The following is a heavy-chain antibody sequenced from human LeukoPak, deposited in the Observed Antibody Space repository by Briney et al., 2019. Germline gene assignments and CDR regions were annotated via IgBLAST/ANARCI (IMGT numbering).Heavy chain of an antibody. Sequence: GGSPRLSCAASGFTFSTYWMSWVRQAPGKGLEWVSNIKQDGSEKYYVDSVKGRFTISRDNAKNSLYLQMNSLRAEDTAMYYCARDSAGNDYWGQGTLVTVSS. D-gene: IGHD6-13*01. CDR3: ARDSAGNDY. CDR2: IKQDGSEK. V-gene: IGHV3-7*01. J-gene: IGHJ4*02. CDR1: GFTFSTYW.